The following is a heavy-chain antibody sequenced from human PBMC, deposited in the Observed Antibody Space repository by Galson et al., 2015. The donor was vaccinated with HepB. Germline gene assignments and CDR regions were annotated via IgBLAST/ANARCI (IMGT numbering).Heavy chain of an antibody. CDR2: ISSSSSTI. J-gene: IGHJ4*02. CDR3: ARDDYNWNRGPFDY. V-gene: IGHV3-48*02. D-gene: IGHD1-20*01. CDR1: GFTFSSYS. Sequence: SLRLSCAASGFTFSSYSMNWVRQAPGKGLEWVSYISSSSSTIYYADSVKGRFTISRDNAKNSLYLQMNSLRDEDTAVYYCARDDYNWNRGPFDYWGQGTLVTVSS.